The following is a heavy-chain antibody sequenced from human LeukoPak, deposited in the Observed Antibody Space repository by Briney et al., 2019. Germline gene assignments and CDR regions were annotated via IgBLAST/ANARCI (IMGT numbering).Heavy chain of an antibody. CDR3: ARDRTGTHYFDY. J-gene: IGHJ4*02. D-gene: IGHD1-1*01. CDR1: GGSISSSSYY. Sequence: SETLSLTCTVSGGSISSSSYYWGWIRQPPGKGLEWIGSIYYSGSTYYNPSLKSQVTISVDRSKNQFSLKLSSVTAADTAVYYCARDRTGTHYFDYWGQGTLVTVSS. CDR2: IYYSGST. V-gene: IGHV4-39*07.